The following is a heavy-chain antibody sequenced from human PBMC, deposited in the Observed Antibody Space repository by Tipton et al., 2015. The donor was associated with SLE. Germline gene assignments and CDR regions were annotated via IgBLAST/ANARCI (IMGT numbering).Heavy chain of an antibody. J-gene: IGHJ3*02. D-gene: IGHD3-10*01. V-gene: IGHV4-59*01. CDR3: ARELAVRGVDAFDI. CDR2: IYYSGST. CDR1: GGSITSYY. Sequence: TLSLTCTVSGGSITSYYWSWIRQPPGKGLEWIGYIYYSGSTNYNPSLKSRVTISVDTSKNQFSLKLSSVTAADTAGYCCARELAVRGVDAFDIWGQGTMVTVSS.